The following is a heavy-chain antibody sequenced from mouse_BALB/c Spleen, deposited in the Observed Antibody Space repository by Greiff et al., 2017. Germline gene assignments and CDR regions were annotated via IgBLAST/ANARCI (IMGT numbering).Heavy chain of an antibody. V-gene: IGHV3-8*02. J-gene: IGHJ1*01. CDR2: ISYSGST. CDR1: GDSITSGY. Sequence: EVQLQESGPSLVKPSQTLSLTCSVTGDSITSGYWNWIRKFPGNKLEYMGYISYSGSTYYNPSLKSRISITRDTSKNQYYLQLNSVTTEDTATYYCARYSFITTVGYFDVWGAGTTVTVSS. CDR3: ARYSFITTVGYFDV. D-gene: IGHD1-1*01.